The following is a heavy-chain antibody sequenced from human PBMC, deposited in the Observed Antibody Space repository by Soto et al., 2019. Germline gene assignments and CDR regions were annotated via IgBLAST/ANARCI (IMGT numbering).Heavy chain of an antibody. CDR1: GYSFTSYW. J-gene: IGHJ4*02. V-gene: IGHV5-10-1*01. CDR2: IDPSDSYT. CDR3: ARLQAAAGDNDLTFDY. Sequence: EVQLVPSGAEVKKPGESLRISCKGSGYSFTSYWISWVRQMRGKGLEWRGRIDPSDSYTNYSPSFQGHVTISADKSISTAYLQWSSLKASDTARYYCARLQAAAGDNDLTFDYWGQGTLVTVSS. D-gene: IGHD6-13*01.